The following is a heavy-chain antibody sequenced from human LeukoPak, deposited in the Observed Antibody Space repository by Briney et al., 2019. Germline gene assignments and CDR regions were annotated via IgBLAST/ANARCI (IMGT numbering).Heavy chain of an antibody. Sequence: PGGSLRLSCAASGFTFSSYAMSWVRQAPGKGLEWVSAISGSGGSTYYADSVKGRFTISRDNSKNTLYLQMNSLRAEDTAVYYCAKGWEWDYDSSGGGFDYWGQGTLVTVSS. D-gene: IGHD3-22*01. V-gene: IGHV3-23*01. CDR3: AKGWEWDYDSSGGGFDY. CDR2: ISGSGGST. CDR1: GFTFSSYA. J-gene: IGHJ4*02.